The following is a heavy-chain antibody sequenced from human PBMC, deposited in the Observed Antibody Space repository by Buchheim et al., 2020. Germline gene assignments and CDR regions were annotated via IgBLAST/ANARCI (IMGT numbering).Heavy chain of an antibody. CDR2: ISGSCGST. CDR1: GFTFSSYA. Sequence: EVQLLESGGGLVQPGGSLRLSCAASGFTFSSYAMSWVRQAPGKGLEWVSAISGSCGSTYYADSVKGRFTISRDNSKKQLYLQMNSLRAEETAVYYCAKDHGATSGYPPYYFDYWGQGTL. J-gene: IGHJ4*02. D-gene: IGHD3-3*01. CDR3: AKDHGATSGYPPYYFDY. V-gene: IGHV3-23*01.